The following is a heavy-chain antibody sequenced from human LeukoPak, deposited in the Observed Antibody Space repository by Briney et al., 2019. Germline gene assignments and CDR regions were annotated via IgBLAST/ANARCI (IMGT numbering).Heavy chain of an antibody. CDR1: GFTFSSYA. Sequence: GGSLRLSCAASGFTFSSYAMSWVRQAPGKGLEWVSAISGSGGSTYYADSVKGRFTISRDNSKNTLYLQMNSLRAEDTAVYYCAKLTKTIFGVVTRPSYFDYWGQGTLVTVSS. D-gene: IGHD3-3*01. J-gene: IGHJ4*02. CDR2: ISGSGGST. CDR3: AKLTKTIFGVVTRPSYFDY. V-gene: IGHV3-23*01.